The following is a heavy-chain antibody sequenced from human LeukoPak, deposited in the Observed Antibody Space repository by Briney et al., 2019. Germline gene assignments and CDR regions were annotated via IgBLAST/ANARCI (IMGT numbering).Heavy chain of an antibody. D-gene: IGHD3-16*01. V-gene: IGHV3-23*01. J-gene: IGHJ2*01. CDR3: ARGAMKDWNFDV. Sequence: QPGGSLRLSCEASGFTLNSYIMHWVRQAPGKGLEWVSAISGSGGSTYYADSVKGRFTISRDNSRNTLYLQMNSLRAEDTAVYYCARGAMKDWNFDVWGRGTLVTVSS. CDR2: ISGSGGST. CDR1: GFTLNSYI.